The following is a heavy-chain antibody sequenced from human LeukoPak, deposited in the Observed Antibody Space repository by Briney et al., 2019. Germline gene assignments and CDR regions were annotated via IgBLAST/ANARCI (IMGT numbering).Heavy chain of an antibody. CDR2: IYYSGTT. CDR1: GGSISSHY. J-gene: IGHJ4*02. CDR3: ARRNNYDSFDY. D-gene: IGHD3-22*01. Sequence: SETLSLTCAVSGGSISSHYWSWIRQPPGKGLEWIGYIYYSGTTNYSPSLKSRVTISVDTSKTQFSLKLSSVTAADTAVYYCARRNNYDSFDYWGQGTLVTVSS. V-gene: IGHV4-59*11.